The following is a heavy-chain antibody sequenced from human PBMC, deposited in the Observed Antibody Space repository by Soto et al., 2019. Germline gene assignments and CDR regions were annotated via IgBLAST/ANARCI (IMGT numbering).Heavy chain of an antibody. Sequence: QVQLQESGPGLVKPSQTLSLTCTVSGGSISSGGYYWSWIRQHPGKGLEWIGYIYYSGSTYYNPSRKRRVTISVDTSKNQFSLKLSSVPAADTAVYYCARGRYSYGPQGFDPWGQGTLVTVSS. CDR1: GGSISSGGYY. CDR3: ARGRYSYGPQGFDP. CDR2: IYYSGST. J-gene: IGHJ5*02. D-gene: IGHD5-18*01. V-gene: IGHV4-31*03.